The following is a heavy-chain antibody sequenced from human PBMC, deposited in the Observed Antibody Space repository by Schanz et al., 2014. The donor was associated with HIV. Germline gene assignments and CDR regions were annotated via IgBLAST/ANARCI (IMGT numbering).Heavy chain of an antibody. CDR2: ISGSGGKT. D-gene: IGHD6-13*01. CDR1: GFTFSDYY. V-gene: IGHV3-11*04. CDR3: AREYYSRNWNWFDP. Sequence: QVQLVESGGGLVKPGGSLRLSCAASGFTFSDYYMSWIRQAPGKGLEWVSAISGSGGKTYYADSVKGRFTVSRDNSKNMLYLQMNSLRAEDTAVYYCAREYYSRNWNWFDPWGQGTLVTVSP. J-gene: IGHJ5*02.